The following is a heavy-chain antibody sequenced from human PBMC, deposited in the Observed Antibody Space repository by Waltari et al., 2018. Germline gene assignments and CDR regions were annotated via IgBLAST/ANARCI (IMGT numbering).Heavy chain of an antibody. CDR2: IYSGGST. Sequence: EVQLVESGGGLIQPGGSLRLSCEASGFTVSNNYMSWVRQAPGKGLEGVSLIYSGGSTHYTDSVRGRFTISRDSSKHTLYLQMNSLRDEDTAVYYCATAPNLGYWGQGTLVTVSS. V-gene: IGHV3-53*01. CDR3: ATAPNLGY. J-gene: IGHJ4*02. D-gene: IGHD3-10*01. CDR1: GFTVSNNY.